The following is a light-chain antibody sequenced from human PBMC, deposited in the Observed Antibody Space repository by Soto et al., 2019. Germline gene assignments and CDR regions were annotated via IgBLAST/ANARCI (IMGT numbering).Light chain of an antibody. CDR1: QSVNNN. Sequence: EIVLTQSPANLSLSPGERATLSCRASQSVNNNLAWYQQKPGQAPRLLIYGASTRATAIPARFSGSGSGTEFTLTISSLQSEDFAVYYCQQYNNWPLTFGGGTKVDIK. CDR2: GAS. V-gene: IGKV3-15*01. J-gene: IGKJ4*01. CDR3: QQYNNWPLT.